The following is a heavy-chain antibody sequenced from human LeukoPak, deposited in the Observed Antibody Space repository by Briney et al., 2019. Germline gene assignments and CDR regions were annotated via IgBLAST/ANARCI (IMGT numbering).Heavy chain of an antibody. V-gene: IGHV3-23*01. CDR1: GFPFRSYD. D-gene: IGHD3-10*01. CDR3: AKDRLGFGPNDY. J-gene: IGHJ4*02. Sequence: PGGSLRLSCAVSGFPFRSYDMSWVRQAPGKGLKWVATISNSGDNTQYADSVKGRFTISRDNSKNTLYLQMNSLRAEDTAVYYCAKDRLGFGPNDYWGQGTLVTVSS. CDR2: ISNSGDNT.